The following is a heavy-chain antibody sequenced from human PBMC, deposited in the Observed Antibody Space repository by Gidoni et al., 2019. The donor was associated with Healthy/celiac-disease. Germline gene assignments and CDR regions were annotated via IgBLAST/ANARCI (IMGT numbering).Heavy chain of an antibody. V-gene: IGHV3-23*04. CDR3: AKGQLRKRAGDSSGWTTEYFQH. J-gene: IGHJ1*01. CDR2: ISGSGGST. CDR1: GFTFSSYA. D-gene: IGHD6-19*01. Sequence: EVQLVESGGGLVQPGGSLRLSCAASGFTFSSYAMGGVRQAPGKGLEWVSAISGSGGSTYYADSVKGRFTISRDNSKNTLYLQMNSLRAEDTAVYYCAKGQLRKRAGDSSGWTTEYFQHWGQGTLVTVSS.